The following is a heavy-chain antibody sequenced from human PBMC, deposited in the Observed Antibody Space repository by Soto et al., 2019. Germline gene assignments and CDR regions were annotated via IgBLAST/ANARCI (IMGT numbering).Heavy chain of an antibody. Sequence: VHLLESGGGLVQPGGSLRLSCAASGFAFSTYAMSWVRQAPGRGLEYISTIGPSGGDTYYADSVQGRFTISRDNFKNMLYLQMSSLRADDTAVYYCAKNLVGWFDPWGQGTLVTVSS. V-gene: IGHV3-23*01. D-gene: IGHD2-15*01. J-gene: IGHJ5*02. CDR2: IGPSGGDT. CDR1: GFAFSTYA. CDR3: AKNLVGWFDP.